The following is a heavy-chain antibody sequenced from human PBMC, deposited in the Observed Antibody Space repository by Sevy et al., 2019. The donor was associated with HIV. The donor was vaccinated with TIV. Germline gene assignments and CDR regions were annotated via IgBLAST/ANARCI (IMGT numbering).Heavy chain of an antibody. V-gene: IGHV3-30*02. Sequence: GGSLRLSCAASRFTFSHYGMHWVRQAPGKGLEWVTFIQYDGNNKYYADSVKGRFTISRDNSKNMFFLQMNDLRAEDTALYYCAKNTASAGVGGFDYWGHGALVTVSS. CDR3: AKNTASAGVGGFDY. CDR2: IQYDGNNK. D-gene: IGHD6-13*01. CDR1: RFTFSHYG. J-gene: IGHJ4*01.